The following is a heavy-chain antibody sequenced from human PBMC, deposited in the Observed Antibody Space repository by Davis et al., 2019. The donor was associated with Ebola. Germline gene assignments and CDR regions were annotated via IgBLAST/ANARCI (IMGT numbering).Heavy chain of an antibody. J-gene: IGHJ6*03. D-gene: IGHD1-26*01. V-gene: IGHV3-21*01. CDR2: ISSSSSYI. CDR1: GFTFSSYS. Sequence: GESLKISCAASGFTFSSYSMNWVRQAPGKGLEWVSSISSSSSYIYYADSVKGRFTISRDNAKNTLYLQMNSLRAEDTAVYYCARPPIVGATNYYYYYMDVWGKGTTVTVSS. CDR3: ARPPIVGATNYYYYYMDV.